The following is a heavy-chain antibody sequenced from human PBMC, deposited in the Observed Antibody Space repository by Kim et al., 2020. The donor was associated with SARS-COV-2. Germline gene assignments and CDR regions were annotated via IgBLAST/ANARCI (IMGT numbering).Heavy chain of an antibody. CDR3: ARETSRVDDAFDI. J-gene: IGHJ3*02. D-gene: IGHD4-17*01. CDR2: INHRGST. V-gene: IGHV4-34*01. CDR1: GASLNNFY. Sequence: SETLSLTCAVYGASLNNFYWSWLRQSPGTGLEWIAEINHRGSTNYNPSLKSRVTISADTSKSQFSLKVNSVTVADTAVYYCARETSRVDDAFDIWGHGTMVTVSS.